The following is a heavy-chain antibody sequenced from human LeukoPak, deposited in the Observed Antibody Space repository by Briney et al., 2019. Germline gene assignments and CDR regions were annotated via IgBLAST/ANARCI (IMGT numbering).Heavy chain of an antibody. V-gene: IGHV3-53*01. J-gene: IGHJ6*03. D-gene: IGHD5-18*01. CDR3: ARDSSGYSYGYYYYYYYYMDV. CDR2: IYSGGNT. Sequence: PGGSLRLSCAASGFTVSSNYMSWVRLAPGKGLEWVSIIYSGGNTYYADSVKGRFTISRDNSKNTLYLQMNSLRAEDTAVYYCARDSSGYSYGYYYYYYYYMDVWGKGTTVTVSS. CDR1: GFTVSSNY.